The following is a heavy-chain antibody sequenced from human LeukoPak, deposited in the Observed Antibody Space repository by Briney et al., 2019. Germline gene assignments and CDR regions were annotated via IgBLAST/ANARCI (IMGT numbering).Heavy chain of an antibody. CDR2: ISSNGGST. CDR1: GFTFSSYA. V-gene: IGHV3-64D*06. CDR3: AKRGSGSSGLYYFDY. D-gene: IGHD3-10*01. J-gene: IGHJ4*02. Sequence: GGSLRLSCSASGFTFSSYAMHWVRQAPGKGLEYVSAISSNGGSTYYADSVKGRFTISRDNSKNTVYLQMSSLRAEDTAIYYCAKRGSGSSGLYYFDYWGQGTLVSVSS.